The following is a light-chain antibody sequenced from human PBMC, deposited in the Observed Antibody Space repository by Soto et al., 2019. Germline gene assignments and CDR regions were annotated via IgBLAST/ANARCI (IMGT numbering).Light chain of an antibody. V-gene: IGLV2-8*01. J-gene: IGLJ1*01. CDR2: EVV. Sequence: SLAHPRSAAGTPGQSVTMSCHGTKNDLGVYDFVSWYQHRPGKAPRPIIYEVVQRPSAVTDRFSGSQSCNTASLTAFWLQAADEADYFCKSYAGSNSYVFASGTTATVL. CDR3: KSYAGSNSYV. CDR1: KNDLGVYDF.